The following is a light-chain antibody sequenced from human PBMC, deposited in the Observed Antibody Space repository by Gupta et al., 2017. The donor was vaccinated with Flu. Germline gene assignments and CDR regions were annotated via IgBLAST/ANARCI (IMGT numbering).Light chain of an antibody. CDR3: QQYDSYSLT. CDR1: QSLSSW. J-gene: IGKJ4*01. V-gene: IGKV1-5*03. CDR2: KAS. Sequence: DIQMPQSPSTLSAYVGDRVTITCRASQSLSSWLAWYQQKPGKAPNLLIYKASNLESGVPSRCSGSGSGTEFTLTISSLQPDDFATYYCQQYDSYSLTFGGGTKVEI.